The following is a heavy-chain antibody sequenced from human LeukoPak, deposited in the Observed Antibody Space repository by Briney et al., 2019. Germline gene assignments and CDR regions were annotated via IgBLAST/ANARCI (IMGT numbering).Heavy chain of an antibody. V-gene: IGHV1-8*02. Sequence: ASVKVSCKASGYTFTSNYIHWVRQAPGQGLEWMGWMNPNSGNTGYAQKFQGRVTMTRNTSISTAYMELSSLRSEDTAVYYCARAPSTNYDFWSGYFLLANNYYGMDVWGQGTTVTVSS. J-gene: IGHJ6*02. CDR3: ARAPSTNYDFWSGYFLLANNYYGMDV. CDR2: MNPNSGNT. D-gene: IGHD3-3*01. CDR1: GYTFTSNY.